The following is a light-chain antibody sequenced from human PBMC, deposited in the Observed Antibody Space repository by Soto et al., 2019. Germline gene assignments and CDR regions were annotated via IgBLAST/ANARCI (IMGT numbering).Light chain of an antibody. CDR1: SSDVGNYNY. CDR2: MVS. V-gene: IGLV2-14*01. J-gene: IGLJ1*01. Sequence: QSALTQPASVSGSPGQSITISCTGTSSDVGNYNYVSWYQQYPGRVPKLLIYMVSNRPSGVSNRFSGSKSGNTASLTISGLQTDDEADYYCTSYRTTTPYVFGTGTKVTVL. CDR3: TSYRTTTPYV.